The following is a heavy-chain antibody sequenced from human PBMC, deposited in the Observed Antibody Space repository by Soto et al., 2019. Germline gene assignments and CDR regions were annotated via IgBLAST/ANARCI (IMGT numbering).Heavy chain of an antibody. V-gene: IGHV1-69*02. CDR1: GGTFSIYT. J-gene: IGHJ4*02. D-gene: IGHD6-13*01. Sequence: QVQLVQSGSEVKKPGSSVRVSCKTSGGTFSIYTISWVRQAPGQGLEWMGRVLPFLDITSYSQRFQGRVTITADRSTTTDYMEMSSLRSEDTAVYYCERDRDNSNWPNFDSWGQGTLVTVSS. CDR2: VLPFLDIT. CDR3: ERDRDNSNWPNFDS.